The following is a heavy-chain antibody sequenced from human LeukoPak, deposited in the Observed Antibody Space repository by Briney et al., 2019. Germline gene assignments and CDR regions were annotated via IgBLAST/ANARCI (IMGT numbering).Heavy chain of an antibody. CDR2: IYYSGST. CDR3: ARQDMTTVTTLDY. CDR1: GGSISSGSYY. J-gene: IGHJ4*02. V-gene: IGHV4-39*01. D-gene: IGHD4-17*01. Sequence: PSETLSLTCTVSGGSISSGSYYWGWIRQPPGKGLEWIGSIYYSGSTYYNPSLKSRVTISVDTSKNQFSLKLSSVTAADTAVYYCARQDMTTVTTLDYWGQGTLVTVSS.